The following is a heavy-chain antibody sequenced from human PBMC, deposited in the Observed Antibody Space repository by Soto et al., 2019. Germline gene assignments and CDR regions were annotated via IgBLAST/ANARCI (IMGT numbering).Heavy chain of an antibody. CDR2: INPNSGGT. V-gene: IGHV1-2*04. CDR3: ARVGVSYYYGMDV. D-gene: IGHD3-16*01. CDR1: GYTFTGYY. Sequence: ASVKVSCKASGYTFTGYYMHWVRQAPGQGLEWMGWINPNSGGTNYAQKFQGWVTVTRNTSISTAYMELSRLRSDDTAVYYCARVGVSYYYGMDVWGQGTTVTVSS. J-gene: IGHJ6*02.